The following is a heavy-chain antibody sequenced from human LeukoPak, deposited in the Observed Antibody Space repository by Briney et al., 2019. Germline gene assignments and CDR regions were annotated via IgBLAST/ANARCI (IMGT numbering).Heavy chain of an antibody. V-gene: IGHV3-7*01. J-gene: IGHJ6*03. CDR1: GFTLSSYW. D-gene: IGHD2-2*01. CDR3: ARDRGDIVVVPAANYMDV. CDR2: IKQDGSEK. Sequence: GGSLRLSCAASGFTLSSYWMSWVRQAPGKGLEWVANIKQDGSEKYYVDSVKGRFTISRDNAKNSLYLQMNSLRAEDTAVYYCARDRGDIVVVPAANYMDVWGKGTTVTASS.